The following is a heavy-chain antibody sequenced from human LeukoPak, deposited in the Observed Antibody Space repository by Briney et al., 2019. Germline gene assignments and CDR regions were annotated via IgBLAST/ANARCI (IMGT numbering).Heavy chain of an antibody. Sequence: PGGSLRLSCAASAFTFSNAWMSWVRQAPGKGLEWVGRIKTNTDGGTTDYPAPVKCRFTMSRDDSKNTLYLQMNSLEADDTAVYYCTKALMVRGVVSGAFDIWGQGTMVTVS. J-gene: IGHJ3*02. CDR2: IKTNTDGGTT. D-gene: IGHD3-10*01. CDR1: AFTFSNAW. V-gene: IGHV3-15*01. CDR3: TKALMVRGVVSGAFDI.